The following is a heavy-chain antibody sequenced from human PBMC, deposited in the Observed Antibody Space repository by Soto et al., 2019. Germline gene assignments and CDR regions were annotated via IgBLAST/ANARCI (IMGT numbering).Heavy chain of an antibody. CDR1: GYTFTSYY. J-gene: IGHJ4*02. Sequence: QVQLVQSGAEVKKPGASVKVSCKASGYTFTSYYMHWVRQAPGQGLEWMGIINPSGGSTSYAQKFQGRGTMTRDTSTSTVYMELSSLRSEDTAVYYCARSYYDSSGYYFLHFDYWGQGTLVTVSS. CDR3: ARSYYDSSGYYFLHFDY. V-gene: IGHV1-46*03. D-gene: IGHD3-22*01. CDR2: INPSGGST.